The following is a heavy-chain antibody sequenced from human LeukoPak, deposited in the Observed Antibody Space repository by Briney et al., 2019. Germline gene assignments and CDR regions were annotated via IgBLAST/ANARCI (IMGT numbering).Heavy chain of an antibody. CDR1: GGVFTTYA. V-gene: IGHV1-69*13. D-gene: IGHD2-21*01. J-gene: IGHJ4*02. Sequence: SVKVSCKASGGVFTTYAISWVRQAPGQGLEWMGGIIPFLGTANYAQKFQGRVTITADEPSRTAYMELTYLRSDDTAVYYCTIIPNVILFTHYFEYWGQGTLVTVSS. CDR2: IIPFLGTA. CDR3: TIIPNVILFTHYFEY.